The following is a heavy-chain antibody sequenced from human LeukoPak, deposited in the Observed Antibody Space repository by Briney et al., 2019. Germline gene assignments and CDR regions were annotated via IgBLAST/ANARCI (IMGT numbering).Heavy chain of an antibody. V-gene: IGHV1-2*02. CDR2: INPNSGGT. D-gene: IGHD3-9*01. J-gene: IGHJ4*02. Sequence: ASVKVSCKASGYTFTGYYMHWVRQAPGQGLEWMGWINPNSGGTNYAQKFQGRVTMTRDTSISTAYMELSRLRSDDTAVYYCARGERSTLRYFDWSQDYWGQGTLVTVSS. CDR1: GYTFTGYY. CDR3: ARGERSTLRYFDWSQDY.